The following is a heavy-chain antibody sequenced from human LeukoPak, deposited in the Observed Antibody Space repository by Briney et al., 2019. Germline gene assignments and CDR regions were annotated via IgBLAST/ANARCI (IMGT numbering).Heavy chain of an antibody. D-gene: IGHD5-18*01. J-gene: IGHJ4*02. CDR3: AKDPPGYSYCFDY. CDR1: GFTFSSYS. CDR2: ISGSGGST. V-gene: IGHV3-23*01. Sequence: GGSLRLSCAASGFTFSSYSMNWVRQAPGKGLEWVSAISGSGGSTYYADSVKGRFTISRDNSKNTLYLQMNSLRAEDTAVYYCAKDPPGYSYCFDYWGQGTLVTVSS.